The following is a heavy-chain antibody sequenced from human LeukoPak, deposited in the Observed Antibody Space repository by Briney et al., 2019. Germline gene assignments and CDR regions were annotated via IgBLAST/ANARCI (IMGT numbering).Heavy chain of an antibody. V-gene: IGHV1-69*13. CDR1: GGTFSSYA. CDR3: ASGKRQTVYEFDY. Sequence: SVRVSCKASGGTFSSYAISWVRQAPGQGLEWMGGIIPIFGTANYAQKFQGRVTITADESTSTAYMELSSLRSEDTAVYYCASGKRQTVYEFDYWGQGTLVTVSS. CDR2: IIPIFGTA. D-gene: IGHD2/OR15-2a*01. J-gene: IGHJ4*02.